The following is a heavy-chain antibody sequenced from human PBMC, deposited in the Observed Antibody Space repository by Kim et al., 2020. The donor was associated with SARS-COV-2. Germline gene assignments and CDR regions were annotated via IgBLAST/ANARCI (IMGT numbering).Heavy chain of an antibody. V-gene: IGHV3-15*01. CDR3: TTERIYYDSSGYHILYVYYYYGMDV. CDR2: IKSKTDGGTT. D-gene: IGHD3-22*01. CDR1: GFTFSNAW. J-gene: IGHJ6*02. Sequence: GGSLRLSCAASGFTFSNAWMSWVRQAPGKGLEWVGRIKSKTDGGTTDYAAPVKGRFTISRDDSKNTLYLQMNSLKTEDTAVYYCTTERIYYDSSGYHILYVYYYYGMDVWGQGTTFTVSS.